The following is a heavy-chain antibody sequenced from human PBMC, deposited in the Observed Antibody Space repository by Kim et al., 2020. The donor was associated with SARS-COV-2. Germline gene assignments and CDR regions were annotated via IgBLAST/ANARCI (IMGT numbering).Heavy chain of an antibody. CDR3: ASFPDCSGGSCYYYGMDV. CDR2: IYYSGST. Sequence: SETLSLTCTVSGGSISSYYWSWIRQPPGKGLEWIGYIYYSGSTNYNPSLKSRVTISVDTSKNQFSLKLSSVTAADTAVYYCASFPDCSGGSCYYYGMDVWGQGTTVTVSS. V-gene: IGHV4-59*08. J-gene: IGHJ6*02. D-gene: IGHD2-15*01. CDR1: GGSISSYY.